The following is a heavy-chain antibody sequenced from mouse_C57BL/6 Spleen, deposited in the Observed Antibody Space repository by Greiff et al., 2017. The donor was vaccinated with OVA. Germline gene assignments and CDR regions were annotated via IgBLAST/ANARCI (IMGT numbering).Heavy chain of an antibody. D-gene: IGHD2-5*01. Sequence: VQLVESGTELVKPGASVKLSCKASGYTFTSYWMHWVKQRPGQGLEWIGNINPSNGGTNYNEKFKSKATLTVDKSSSTAYMQLSSLTSEDSAVYYCARPYYSNPYYFDYWGQGTTLTVSS. CDR3: ARPYYSNPYYFDY. CDR2: INPSNGGT. J-gene: IGHJ2*01. V-gene: IGHV1-53*01. CDR1: GYTFTSYW.